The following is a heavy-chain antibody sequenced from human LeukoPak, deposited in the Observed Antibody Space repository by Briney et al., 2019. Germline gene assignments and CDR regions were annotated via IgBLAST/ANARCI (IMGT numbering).Heavy chain of an antibody. CDR2: MSASGGST. V-gene: IGHV3-23*01. Sequence: PGGSLSLSCAASGFTFSSYAMTWVRQPPGMGLEWVSAMSASGGSTYIADSVKGRFTISRDNSNNTLYLQMNSLRVEDTAVYYCAKGSGGGYSSGSAFDYWGQGTLVTVSS. CDR1: GFTFSSYA. J-gene: IGHJ4*02. CDR3: AKGSGGGYSSGSAFDY. D-gene: IGHD6-19*01.